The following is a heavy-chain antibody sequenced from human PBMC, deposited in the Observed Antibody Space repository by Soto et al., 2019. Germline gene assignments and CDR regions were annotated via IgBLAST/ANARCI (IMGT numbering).Heavy chain of an antibody. CDR2: ISPKSGGT. J-gene: IGHJ4*02. Sequence: GASVKVSCKASGGTFSSYAISWVRQAPGQGLEWMGRISPKSGGTNYAQKFQGRVTMTWDTSLNTAYMELSSLMSEDTAVYYCARPPGYISDWYYFDLWGQGTLVTVSS. CDR3: ARPPGYISDWYYFDL. V-gene: IGHV1-2*02. D-gene: IGHD6-19*01. CDR1: GGTFSSYA.